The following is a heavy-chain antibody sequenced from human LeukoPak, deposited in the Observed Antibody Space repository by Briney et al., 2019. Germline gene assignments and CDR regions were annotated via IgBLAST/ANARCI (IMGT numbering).Heavy chain of an antibody. V-gene: IGHV4-59*12. Sequence: PSETLSLTCTVSGGSISSYYWSWIRQPPGKGLEWIGYIYYSGSTNYNPSLKSRVTMSVDTSKNQFSLKLSSVTAADTAVYYCARDKTYYDSPDAFDIWGQGTMVTVSS. CDR2: IYYSGST. J-gene: IGHJ3*02. CDR3: ARDKTYYDSPDAFDI. CDR1: GGSISSYY. D-gene: IGHD3-22*01.